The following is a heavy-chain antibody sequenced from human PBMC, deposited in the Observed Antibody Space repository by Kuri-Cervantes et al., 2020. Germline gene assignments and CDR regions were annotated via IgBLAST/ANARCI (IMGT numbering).Heavy chain of an antibody. CDR2: ISSSSSYR. CDR1: GFTFSSYS. D-gene: IGHD5-24*01. Sequence: GGSLRLSCAASGFTFSSYSMNWVRQAPGKGLEWVSSISSSSSYRYYADSVKGRFTISRDNAKNSLYQQMNSLRAEDTAVYYCARVRDGYHPPVIDYWGQGTLVTVSS. V-gene: IGHV3-21*01. CDR3: ARVRDGYHPPVIDY. J-gene: IGHJ4*02.